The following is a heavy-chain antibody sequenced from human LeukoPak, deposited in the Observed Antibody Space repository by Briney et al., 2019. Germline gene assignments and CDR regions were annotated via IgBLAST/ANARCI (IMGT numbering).Heavy chain of an antibody. CDR2: IIPILGIA. D-gene: IGHD2-15*01. CDR1: GGTFSSYT. Sequence: SVKVSCKASGGTFSSYTISWVRQAPGQGLEWMGRIIPILGIANYAQKFRGRVTITADKSAGTAYMELSSLRSEDTAVYYCAGHDRAAGFDYWGQGTLVTVSS. CDR3: AGHDRAAGFDY. J-gene: IGHJ4*02. V-gene: IGHV1-69*02.